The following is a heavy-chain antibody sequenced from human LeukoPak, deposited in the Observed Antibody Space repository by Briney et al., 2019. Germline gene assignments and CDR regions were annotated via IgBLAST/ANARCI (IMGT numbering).Heavy chain of an antibody. J-gene: IGHJ4*02. CDR3: VRDGDDFNFDY. D-gene: IGHD5-24*01. CDR2: VIRDGSFT. CDR1: GFTFRSYW. Sequence: PGGSLRLSCAASGFTFRSYWMHWVRQAPGKGLEWVSRVIRDGSFTNYADSVKGRFTISRDNAKSTLYLQMSSLRAEDTAVCFCVRDGDDFNFDYWGQGSLVTVSS. V-gene: IGHV3-74*01.